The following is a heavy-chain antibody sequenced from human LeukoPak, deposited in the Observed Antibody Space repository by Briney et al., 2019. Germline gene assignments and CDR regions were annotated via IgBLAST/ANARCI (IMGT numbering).Heavy chain of an antibody. D-gene: IGHD3-22*01. V-gene: IGHV1-69*05. CDR1: GYTFTGYY. CDR3: ARVTEQGWLLDAFDI. J-gene: IGHJ3*02. CDR2: IIPIFGTA. Sequence: ASVKVSCKASGYTFTGYYMHWVRQAPGQGLEWMGGIIPIFGTANYAQKFQGRVTITTDESTSTAYMELSSLRSEDTAVYYCARVTEQGWLLDAFDIWGQGTMVTVSS.